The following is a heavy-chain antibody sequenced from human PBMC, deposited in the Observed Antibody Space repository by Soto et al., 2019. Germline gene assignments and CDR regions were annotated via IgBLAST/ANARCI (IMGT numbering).Heavy chain of an antibody. CDR2: IYYSGST. CDR3: ARRLDNYYGSGSYFSD. D-gene: IGHD3-10*01. V-gene: IGHV4-39*01. Sequence: SETLSLTCTVSGGSISSSSYYWGWIRQPPGKGLEWIGSIYYSGSTYYNPSLKSRVTISVDTSKNQFSLKLSSVTAADTAVYYCARRLDNYYGSGSYFSDWGQGTLVTVSS. J-gene: IGHJ4*02. CDR1: GGSISSSSYY.